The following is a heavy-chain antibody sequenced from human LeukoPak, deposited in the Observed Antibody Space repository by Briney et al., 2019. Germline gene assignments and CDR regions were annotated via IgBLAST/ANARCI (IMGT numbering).Heavy chain of an antibody. CDR1: GYTFTTYD. D-gene: IGHD6-19*01. J-gene: IGHJ5*02. Sequence: ASVKVSCKASGYTFTTYDINWVRQATGQGLEWMGWMNPNSGNTGYTQKFQGRVTMTRNTSISTAYMELSSLRSEDTAVYYCARGRGSGHKENWFDPWGQGTLITVSS. V-gene: IGHV1-8*01. CDR3: ARGRGSGHKENWFDP. CDR2: MNPNSGNT.